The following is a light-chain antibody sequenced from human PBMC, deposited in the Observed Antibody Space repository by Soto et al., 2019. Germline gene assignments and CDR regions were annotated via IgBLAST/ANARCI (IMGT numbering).Light chain of an antibody. J-gene: IGKJ1*01. Sequence: EIVMTQSPATLSVSPGERATLSCRASQSVSSNLAWYQQKPGQAPRLLIYGASTRATGIPARFSGSGSGTEFTLTISSLQCEDFAVYYCQHYNNWPPWTFGQGTKVEIK. CDR1: QSVSSN. CDR3: QHYNNWPPWT. V-gene: IGKV3-15*01. CDR2: GAS.